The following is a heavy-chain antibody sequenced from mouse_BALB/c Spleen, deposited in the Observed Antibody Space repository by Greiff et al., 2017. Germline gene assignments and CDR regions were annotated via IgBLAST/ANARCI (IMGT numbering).Heavy chain of an antibody. V-gene: IGHV1-7*01. CDR2: INPSTGYT. CDR3: ARSVLPGAMDY. J-gene: IGHJ4*01. D-gene: IGHD1-1*01. Sequence: VQRVESGAELAKPGASVKMSCKASGYTFTSYWMHWVKQRPGQGLEWIGYINPSTGYTEYNQKFKDKATLTADKSSSTAYMQLSSLTSEDSAVYYCARSVLPGAMDYWGQGTSVTVSS. CDR1: GYTFTSYW.